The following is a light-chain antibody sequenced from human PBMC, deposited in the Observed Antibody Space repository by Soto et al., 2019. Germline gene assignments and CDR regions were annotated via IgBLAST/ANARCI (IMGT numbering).Light chain of an antibody. CDR3: NSFTTSSTYV. Sequence: LTQPPSVSGSPGQSVATSCTGTSSDVGSYNRVAWYQQPPGTAPKLIIYDVTNRPSGVPDRFSGSKSGNTASLTISGLQAEDEADYYCNSFTTSSTYVFGTGTKVTVL. V-gene: IGLV2-18*02. CDR1: SSDVGSYNR. CDR2: DVT. J-gene: IGLJ1*01.